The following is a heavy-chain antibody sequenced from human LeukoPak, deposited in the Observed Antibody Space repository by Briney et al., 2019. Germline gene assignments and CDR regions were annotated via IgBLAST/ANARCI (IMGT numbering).Heavy chain of an antibody. D-gene: IGHD6-19*01. CDR2: MNPNSGNT. CDR3: ARDGRVSGWYNWFDP. Sequence: GSLKDSCKASGYTLTSYDISWVRQATGRGLEWMGWMNPNSGNTGYAQKFKGRVTMTRNTSISTAYMELSSLRSEDTAVYYCARDGRVSGWYNWFDPWGQGTLVTVSS. CDR1: GYTLTSYD. J-gene: IGHJ5*02. V-gene: IGHV1-8*01.